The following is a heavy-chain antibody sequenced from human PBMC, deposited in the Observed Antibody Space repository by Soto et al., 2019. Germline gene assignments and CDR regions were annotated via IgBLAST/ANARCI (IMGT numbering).Heavy chain of an antibody. CDR3: TRRCNWNDYCFDP. Sequence: SETLSPTCTVSGASIRVQSSYWTWIRQTPGKGLEWVGSSYYIGTSYFNPALKGRVTISVDTSTNQFSLRLTSVTAADTAVYYCTRRCNWNDYCFDPWGQGTLVTV. D-gene: IGHD1-20*01. CDR1: GASIRVQSSY. V-gene: IGHV4-39*01. J-gene: IGHJ5*02. CDR2: SYYIGTS.